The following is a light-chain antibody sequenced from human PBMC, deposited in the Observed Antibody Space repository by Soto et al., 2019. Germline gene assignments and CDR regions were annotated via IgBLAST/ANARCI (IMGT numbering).Light chain of an antibody. Sequence: MTQSPLSLPVTLGQPASISCRSSQSLVHSDGRTYLSWFQQRPGQSPRRLIYKVSNRDSGVPDRFSGGGSGTDFTLRISRVEAEDVGVYYCLVGTHGVTFGQGTTVDIK. J-gene: IGKJ1*01. CDR3: LVGTHGVT. V-gene: IGKV2-30*02. CDR1: QSLVHSDGRTY. CDR2: KVS.